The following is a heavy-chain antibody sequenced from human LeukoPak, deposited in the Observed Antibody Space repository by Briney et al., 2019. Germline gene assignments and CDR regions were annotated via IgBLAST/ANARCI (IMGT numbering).Heavy chain of an antibody. CDR3: ARKRFGEFSDY. J-gene: IGHJ4*02. Sequence: GASVKVSCKASGFTFTAYHMHWVRQAPGQGLEWMGWINPNSGGTNYAQKFQGRVTMTTDTSTSTAYMELRSLRSDDTAVYYCARKRFGEFSDYWGQGTLVTVSS. D-gene: IGHD3-10*01. V-gene: IGHV1-2*02. CDR2: INPNSGGT. CDR1: GFTFTAYH.